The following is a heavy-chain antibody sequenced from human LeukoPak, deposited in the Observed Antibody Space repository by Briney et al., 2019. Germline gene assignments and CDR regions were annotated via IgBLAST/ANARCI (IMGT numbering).Heavy chain of an antibody. CDR3: ARGGPCGDDCYSTSFDS. CDR1: GYTFTGYY. J-gene: IGHJ4*02. D-gene: IGHD2-21*02. V-gene: IGHV1-2*02. Sequence: ASVKVSCKASGYTFTGYYMHWVRQAPGQGLEWMGWINPNSGGITYAQRLQNRITMTRDTSTSTVYMELNSLRYDDTALYYCARGGPCGDDCYSTSFDSWGQGTLVSVSS. CDR2: INPNSGGI.